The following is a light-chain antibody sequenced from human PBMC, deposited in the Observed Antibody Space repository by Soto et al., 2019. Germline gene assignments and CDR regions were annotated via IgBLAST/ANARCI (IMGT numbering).Light chain of an antibody. Sequence: EIVLTQSPGTLSLSPGERATLACRASQSVSSSYLAWYRQKPGQAPRLLIYCATSRATGIPDRFGGGGSGTDFTLNISRLEPEDFAVYYCQQYGSSPNAFGHGTKLYIK. CDR1: QSVSSSY. J-gene: IGKJ2*01. CDR2: CAT. V-gene: IGKV3-20*01. CDR3: QQYGSSPNA.